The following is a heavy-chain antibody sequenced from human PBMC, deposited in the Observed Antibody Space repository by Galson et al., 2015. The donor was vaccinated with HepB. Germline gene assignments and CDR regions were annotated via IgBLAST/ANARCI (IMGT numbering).Heavy chain of an antibody. J-gene: IGHJ5*02. CDR1: GYTFTGYY. CDR2: INPNSGGT. D-gene: IGHD1-26*01. Sequence: SVKVSCKASGYTFTGYYMHWVRQAPGQGLEWMGWINPNSGGTNYAQKFQGRVTMTRDTSISTAYMELSRLRSDDTAVYYCAREIGRSGSYFLVNWFDPWGQGTLVTVSS. CDR3: AREIGRSGSYFLVNWFDP. V-gene: IGHV1-2*02.